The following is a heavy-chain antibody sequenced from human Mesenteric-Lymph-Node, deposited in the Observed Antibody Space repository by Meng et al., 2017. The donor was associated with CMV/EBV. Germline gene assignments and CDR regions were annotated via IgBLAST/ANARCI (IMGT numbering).Heavy chain of an antibody. CDR2: ISSSSSYI. V-gene: IGHV3-21*01. Sequence: GESLKISCVVSGLRLGISSMNWVRQAPGKGLEWVSSISSSSSYIYYADSVKGRFTISRDNAKNSLYLQMNSLRAEDTAVYYCAREDSQYYYDSSGYYNNYWGQGTLVTVSS. CDR3: AREDSQYYYDSSGYYNNY. CDR1: GLRLGISS. D-gene: IGHD3-22*01. J-gene: IGHJ4*02.